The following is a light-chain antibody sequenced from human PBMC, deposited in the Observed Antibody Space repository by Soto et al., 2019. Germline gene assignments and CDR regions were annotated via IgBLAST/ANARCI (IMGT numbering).Light chain of an antibody. CDR3: QSYDSSLSGQEV. Sequence: QSVLTQPPSVSGAPGQRVTISCTGSSSNIGAGYDVHWYQQLPGTAPKLLIYGNSNRPSGVPDRFSGSKSGTSASLAITGLQAEDEADYSCQSYDSSLSGQEVFGGGTKLTVL. CDR1: SSNIGAGYD. V-gene: IGLV1-40*01. CDR2: GNS. J-gene: IGLJ2*01.